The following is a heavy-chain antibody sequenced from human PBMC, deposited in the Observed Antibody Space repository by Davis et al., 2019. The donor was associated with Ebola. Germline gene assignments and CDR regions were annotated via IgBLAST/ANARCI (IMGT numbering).Heavy chain of an antibody. CDR1: GFTFSSYS. CDR2: ISSSSRTI. J-gene: IGHJ4*02. V-gene: IGHV3-48*01. Sequence: GESLKISCAASGFTFSSYSMNWVRQAPGKGLEWVSYISSSSRTIYYADSVKGRFTISRDNAKNSLYLQMNSLRAEDTAVYYCAKGSHLPYWGQGALVTVSS. CDR3: AKGSHLPY. D-gene: IGHD2-15*01.